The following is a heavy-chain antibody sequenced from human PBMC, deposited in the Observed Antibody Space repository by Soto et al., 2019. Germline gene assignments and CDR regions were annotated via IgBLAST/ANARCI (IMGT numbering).Heavy chain of an antibody. Sequence: GGSLRLSCSASGFTFSSYAMHWVRQAPGKGLEYVSAISSNGGSTYYADSVKGRFTISRDNSKNTLYLQMSSLRAEETAVYYCVKEDIVVVPAAWVVDYYYGMDVWGQGTTVTVSS. CDR3: VKEDIVVVPAAWVVDYYYGMDV. V-gene: IGHV3-64D*08. CDR1: GFTFSSYA. CDR2: ISSNGGST. D-gene: IGHD2-2*01. J-gene: IGHJ6*02.